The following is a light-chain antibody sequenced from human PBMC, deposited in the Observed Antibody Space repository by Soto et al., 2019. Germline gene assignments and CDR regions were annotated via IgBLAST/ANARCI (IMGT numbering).Light chain of an antibody. CDR1: QSVNSNY. J-gene: IGKJ1*01. CDR3: QQYGTSFWT. Sequence: EIVLTQSPGTLSLSPGERATLSCRTSQSVNSNYLAWYQQKPGQAPRLLIHGASSRATGIPDRFSGSGSGTDFTLTISRLEPEDFAVYYCQQYGTSFWTFGQGTKVDIK. V-gene: IGKV3-20*01. CDR2: GAS.